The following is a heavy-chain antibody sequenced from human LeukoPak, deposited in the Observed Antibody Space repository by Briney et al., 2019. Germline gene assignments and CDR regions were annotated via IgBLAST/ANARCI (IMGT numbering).Heavy chain of an antibody. Sequence: GGSLRLSCAASGFTFDDYAMHWVRQAPGNGLEWVSGISWNSGSIGYADSVKGRFTISRDNAKNSLYLQMNSLRAEDTAVYYCARDDNVRGAPLNWGQGTLVTVSS. J-gene: IGHJ4*02. CDR2: ISWNSGSI. D-gene: IGHD4/OR15-4a*01. CDR1: GFTFDDYA. CDR3: ARDDNVRGAPLN. V-gene: IGHV3-9*01.